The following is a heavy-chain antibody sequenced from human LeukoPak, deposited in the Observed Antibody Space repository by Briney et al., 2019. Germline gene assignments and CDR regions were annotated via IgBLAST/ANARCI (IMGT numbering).Heavy chain of an antibody. J-gene: IGHJ4*02. CDR1: GFTVSSNY. CDR2: IYNSGIT. V-gene: IGHV3-66*01. CDR3: AKGGSPDE. Sequence: PGRSLRLSCAASGFTVSSNYMTWVRQAPGRGLEWVSIIYNSGITYYGDSVKGRFTISRDISRNTVYLQMNNLRVDDTAVYYCAKGGSPDEWGQGTLVTVSS. D-gene: IGHD6-13*01.